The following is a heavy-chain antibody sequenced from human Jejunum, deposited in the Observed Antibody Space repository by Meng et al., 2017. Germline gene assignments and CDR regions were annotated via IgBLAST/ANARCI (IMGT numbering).Heavy chain of an antibody. D-gene: IGHD6-13*01. V-gene: IGHV1-2*06. CDR3: AKDRTGSWSDYYYSGMDV. Sequence: ASVKVSCKASGYTFTGNYLHWVRQAPGQGLEWMGRINPNSGGTKYEEKFKGRVTMTWDTSISTAYMELTSLRSDDTAVYYCAKDRTGSWSDYYYSGMDVWGPGTTVTVSS. CDR1: GYTFTGNY. J-gene: IGHJ6*02. CDR2: INPNSGGT.